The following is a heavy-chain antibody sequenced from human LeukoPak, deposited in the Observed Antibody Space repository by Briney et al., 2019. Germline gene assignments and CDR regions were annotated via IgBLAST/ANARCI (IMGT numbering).Heavy chain of an antibody. CDR3: ARDSYNWNDGVPIDY. Sequence: TGGSLRLSCAASGFTFSSYGMHWVRQAPGKGLEWVAVIWYGGSNKYYADSVKGRFTISRDNSKNTLYLQMNSLRAEDTAVYYCARDSYNWNDGVPIDYWGQGTLVTVSS. D-gene: IGHD1-20*01. V-gene: IGHV3-33*08. CDR1: GFTFSSYG. CDR2: IWYGGSNK. J-gene: IGHJ4*02.